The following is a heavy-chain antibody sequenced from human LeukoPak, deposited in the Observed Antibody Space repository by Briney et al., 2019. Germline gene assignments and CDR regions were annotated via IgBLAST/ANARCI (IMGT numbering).Heavy chain of an antibody. CDR1: GFTFTSSA. CDR2: IVVGSGNT. CDR3: AADMGGLRWRRGESFDY. Sequence: ASVKVSCKASGFTFTSSAVQWVRQVRGQRLEWIGWIVVGSGNTNYAQKFQERVTITRDMPTSTAYMELSSLRSEDTAVYYCAADMGGLRWRRGESFDYWGQGTLVTVSS. J-gene: IGHJ4*02. V-gene: IGHV1-58*01. D-gene: IGHD4-23*01.